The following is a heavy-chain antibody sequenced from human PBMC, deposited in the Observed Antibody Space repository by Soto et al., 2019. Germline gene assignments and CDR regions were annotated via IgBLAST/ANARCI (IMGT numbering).Heavy chain of an antibody. CDR3: ATAAGLP. J-gene: IGHJ5*02. V-gene: IGHV1-69*04. CDR1: GYTFTGYY. D-gene: IGHD6-13*01. CDR2: IIPIRGIA. Sequence: GASVKVSCKASGYTFTGYYMHWVRQAPGQGLEWMGRIIPIRGIANYAQKFQGRVTITADKSTSTAYMELSSLRSADTAVYYCATAAGLPWGQGTLVTVSS.